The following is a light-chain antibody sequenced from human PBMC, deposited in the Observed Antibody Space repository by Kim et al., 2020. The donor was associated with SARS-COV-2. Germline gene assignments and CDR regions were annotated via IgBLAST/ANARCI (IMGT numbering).Light chain of an antibody. CDR3: CSYAGSYTWV. Sequence: QSALTQPRSVSGSPGQSVTISCAGTSSDVGDYNYVSWYQQHPGKAPKLMTYEVSKRPSGVPDRSSGSKSGNTASLTISGLQADDEADYYCCSYAGSYTWVFGGGTKVTVL. CDR1: SSDVGDYNY. CDR2: EVS. J-gene: IGLJ3*02. V-gene: IGLV2-11*01.